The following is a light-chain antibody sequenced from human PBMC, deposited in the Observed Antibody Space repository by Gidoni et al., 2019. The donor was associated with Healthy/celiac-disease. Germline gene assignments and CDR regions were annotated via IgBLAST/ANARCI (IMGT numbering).Light chain of an antibody. V-gene: IGLV2-23*03. CDR1: SSDVGSYNL. CDR2: EGS. CDR3: CSYAGSSTFV. J-gene: IGLJ2*01. Sequence: QSALTQPASVYGSPGQSITISCTGTSSDVGSYNLVSWYQQHPGKAPKLMIYEGSKRPSGVSNRFSGSKSGNTASLTISGLQAEDEAAYYCCSYAGSSTFVFGGGTKLTVL.